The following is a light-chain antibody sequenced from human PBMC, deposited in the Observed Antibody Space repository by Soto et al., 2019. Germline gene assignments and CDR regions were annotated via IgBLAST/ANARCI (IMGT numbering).Light chain of an antibody. V-gene: IGKV3-20*01. CDR3: QQYGSSPFT. Sequence: IVLTQSPGTLSLSPGERATLSCRASQSVSSSYLAWYQQKPGQAPTLLSYGASTKATGTPDRFSGSGSGTEFTLTISRLEPEDFEVYYCQQYGSSPFTFGPGTKVDIK. CDR2: GAS. J-gene: IGKJ3*01. CDR1: QSVSSSY.